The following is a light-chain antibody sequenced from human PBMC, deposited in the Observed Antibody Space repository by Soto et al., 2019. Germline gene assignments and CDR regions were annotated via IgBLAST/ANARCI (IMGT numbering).Light chain of an antibody. V-gene: IGKV1-39*01. CDR3: QQTHAVPLT. CDR2: AAS. J-gene: IGKJ5*01. Sequence: DVEMTQSLSPLSASVGDSITIACRASQPIGNYLNWYQQKHGEAPKVLIFAASSLRSGVPSRFSGSGYGTDFNLTINNLHTEDSATYYCQQTHAVPLTFGQGTRLEIK. CDR1: QPIGNY.